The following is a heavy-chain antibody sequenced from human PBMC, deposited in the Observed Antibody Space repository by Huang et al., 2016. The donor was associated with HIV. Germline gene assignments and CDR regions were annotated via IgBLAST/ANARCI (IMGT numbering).Heavy chain of an antibody. D-gene: IGHD3-16*01. J-gene: IGHJ5*02. CDR2: INYSGTI. Sequence: QVQLYQWGAGLLRPSETLSLTCAVYRGSLSGYYWSWIRQSPEKGLEWIGEINYSGTINYNPSLKSRGTISVDTAKKQLSLKLKSVTAADTAVYYCAREVMTSFGGPFDPWGQGTLVAVSS. CDR3: AREVMTSFGGPFDP. V-gene: IGHV4-34*01. CDR1: RGSLSGYY.